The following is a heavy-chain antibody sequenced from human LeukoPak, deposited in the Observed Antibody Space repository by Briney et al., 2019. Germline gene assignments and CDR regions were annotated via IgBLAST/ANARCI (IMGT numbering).Heavy chain of an antibody. Sequence: SGGSLRLSCAASGFTFSSYGMHWVRQAPGKGLEWVAFIRYDGSNKYYADSVKGRFTISRDNSKDTLYLQMNSLRAEDTAVYYCAKLITMVDWFDPWGQGTLVTVSS. D-gene: IGHD3-10*01. CDR1: GFTFSSYG. CDR2: IRYDGSNK. V-gene: IGHV3-30*02. CDR3: AKLITMVDWFDP. J-gene: IGHJ5*02.